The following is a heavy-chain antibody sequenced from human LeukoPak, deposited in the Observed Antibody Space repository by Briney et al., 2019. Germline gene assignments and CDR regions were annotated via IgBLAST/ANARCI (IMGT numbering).Heavy chain of an antibody. J-gene: IGHJ4*02. CDR2: INHSGST. Sequence: SETLSLTCTVSGGSISGYYWSWIRQPPGKGLEWIGEINHSGSTNYNPSLKSRVTISVDTSKNQFSLKLSSVTAADTAVYYCARGGAYDSSEAEYYFDYWGQGTLVTVSS. CDR3: ARGGAYDSSEAEYYFDY. D-gene: IGHD3-22*01. CDR1: GGSISGYY. V-gene: IGHV4-34*01.